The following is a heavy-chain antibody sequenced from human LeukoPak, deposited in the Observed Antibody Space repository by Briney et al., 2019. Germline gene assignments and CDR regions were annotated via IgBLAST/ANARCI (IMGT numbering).Heavy chain of an antibody. J-gene: IGHJ5*02. CDR1: GGSISSGGYY. CDR3: ARGYVRGVIWFDP. CDR2: IYYSGST. V-gene: IGHV4-31*03. D-gene: IGHD3-10*01. Sequence: TSETLSLTCTVSGGSISSGGYYWSWIRQHPGKGLEWIGYIYYSGSTYYNPSLKSRVTISVDTSKNQFSLKLSSVTAADTAVYYCARGYVRGVIWFDPWGQGTLVTVSS.